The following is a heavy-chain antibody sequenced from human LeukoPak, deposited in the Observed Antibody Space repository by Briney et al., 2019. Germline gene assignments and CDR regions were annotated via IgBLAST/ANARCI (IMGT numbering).Heavy chain of an antibody. CDR2: MKEDGGEI. J-gene: IGHJ4*02. CDR1: AFTFSSYW. CDR3: GKTTAGYSSGQKPAWPVDY. D-gene: IGHD5-18*01. Sequence: GGSLRLSCEASAFTFSSYWMSWVRQAPGKGLEWVANMKEDGGEINYVDSVKGRFTISRDNAKNSLYLQINSPRAEDTAVYYCGKTTAGYSSGQKPAWPVDYWGQGTLVTVSS. V-gene: IGHV3-7*03.